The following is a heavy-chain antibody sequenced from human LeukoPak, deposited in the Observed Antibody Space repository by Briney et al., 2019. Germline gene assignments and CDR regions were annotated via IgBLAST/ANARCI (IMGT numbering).Heavy chain of an antibody. D-gene: IGHD4-11*01. J-gene: IGHJ4*02. V-gene: IGHV1-46*01. CDR2: INPSGGST. CDR1: GYTFTNYF. CDR3: ARDYSNARAFDY. Sequence: GASVKVSCKASGYTFTNYFIHWVRQAPGQGLEWMGIINPSGGSTSYAQKFQGTVTMTRDTSTNTVYMELSSLRSEDTAVYYCARDYSNARAFDYWGQGTLVTVSS.